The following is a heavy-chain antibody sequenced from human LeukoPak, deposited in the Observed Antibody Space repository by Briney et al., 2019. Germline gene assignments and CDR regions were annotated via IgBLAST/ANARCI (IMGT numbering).Heavy chain of an antibody. CDR2: IKQDGSEK. CDR3: ARDLXLXNWXDP. V-gene: IGHV3-7*01. CDR1: GFTVSSYW. Sequence: PGGSLRLSCAPSGFTVSSYWMSWVRQAPGKGREWVANIKQDGSEKYYVDSVKGRFTISRDNAKNSLYLQMNSLRAEDTAVYYCARDLXLXNWXDPWGQXTLVXVSS. J-gene: IGHJ5*02. D-gene: IGHD6-13*01.